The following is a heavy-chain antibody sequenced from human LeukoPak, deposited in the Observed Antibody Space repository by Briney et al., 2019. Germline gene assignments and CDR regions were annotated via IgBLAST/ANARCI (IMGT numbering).Heavy chain of an antibody. CDR1: GGTFSSYA. CDR3: ARGGTVAGTPGDY. J-gene: IGHJ4*02. Sequence: GASVKVSCKASGGTFSSYAISWVRQAPGQGLEWMGWMNPNSGNTGYAQKFQGRVTITRNTSISTAYMELSSLRSDDTAVYYCARGGTVAGTPGDYWGQGTLVTVSS. D-gene: IGHD6-19*01. CDR2: MNPNSGNT. V-gene: IGHV1-8*03.